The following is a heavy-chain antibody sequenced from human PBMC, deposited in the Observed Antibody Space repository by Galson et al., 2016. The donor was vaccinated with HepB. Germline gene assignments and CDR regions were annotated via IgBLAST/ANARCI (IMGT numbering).Heavy chain of an antibody. CDR2: IKQDGSEK. CDR1: GFTFSSYA. J-gene: IGHJ4*02. V-gene: IGHV3-7*04. CDR3: GRAQWIPARRAAYFDY. D-gene: IGHD5-18*01. Sequence: SLRLSCAASGFTFSSYAMTWVRQAPGKGLEWVANIKQDGSEKYFADSVKGRFTISRDSARNSLFLQMDSLRPDDTAVYYCGRAQWIPARRAAYFDYWGQGILVTVSS.